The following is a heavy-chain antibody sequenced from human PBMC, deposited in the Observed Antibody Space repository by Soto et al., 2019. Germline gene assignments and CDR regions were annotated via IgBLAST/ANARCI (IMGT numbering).Heavy chain of an antibody. Sequence: GGSLRLSCAASGFTFSSYAMHWVRQAPGKGLEWVAVISYDGSNKYYADSVKGRFTISRDNSKNTLYLQMNSLRAEDTAVYFCARDVYRAVAGYFDYWGQGTLVTVSS. J-gene: IGHJ4*02. CDR1: GFTFSSYA. V-gene: IGHV3-30-3*01. CDR3: ARDVYRAVAGYFDY. D-gene: IGHD6-19*01. CDR2: ISYDGSNK.